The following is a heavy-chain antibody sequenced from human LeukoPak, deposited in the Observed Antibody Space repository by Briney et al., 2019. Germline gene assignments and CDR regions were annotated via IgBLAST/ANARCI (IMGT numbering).Heavy chain of an antibody. J-gene: IGHJ3*02. V-gene: IGHV4-61*02. Sequence: SETLSLTCTVSGGSISSGSYYWSWIRQPAGKGLEWIGRIYTSGSTNYNPSLKSRVTISVDTSKNQFSLKLSSVTAADTAVYYCARENPDATYYDFWSGYYTRSDAFDIWGQGTMVTVSS. CDR1: GGSISSGSYY. CDR2: IYTSGST. D-gene: IGHD3-3*01. CDR3: ARENPDATYYDFWSGYYTRSDAFDI.